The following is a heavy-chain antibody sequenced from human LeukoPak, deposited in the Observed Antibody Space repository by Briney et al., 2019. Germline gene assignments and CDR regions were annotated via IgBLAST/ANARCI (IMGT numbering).Heavy chain of an antibody. CDR3: ARVGDLAAAGPLRDY. J-gene: IGHJ4*02. CDR2: IIPILGIA. D-gene: IGHD6-13*01. Sequence: AASVKVSCKASGGTFSSYAISWVRQAPGQGLEWMGRIIPILGIANYAQKFQGRVTITADKSTSTAYMELSSLRSEDTAVYYCARVGDLAAAGPLRDYWGQGTLVTVSS. CDR1: GGTFSSYA. V-gene: IGHV1-69*04.